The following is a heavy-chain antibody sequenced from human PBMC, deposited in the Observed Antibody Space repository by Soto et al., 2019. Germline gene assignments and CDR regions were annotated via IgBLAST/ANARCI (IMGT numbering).Heavy chain of an antibody. CDR3: AGFLKDIVAVIAATRIDGMDV. J-gene: IGHJ6*02. CDR1: GGSFSGYY. Sequence: SETLSLTCAVYGGSFSGYYWSWIRQPPGKGLEWIGEINHSGSTNYNPSLKSRVTISVDTSKNQFSLKLSSVTAADTAVYYCAGFLKDIVAVIAATRIDGMDVWGQGTTVTVSS. D-gene: IGHD2-15*01. CDR2: INHSGST. V-gene: IGHV4-34*01.